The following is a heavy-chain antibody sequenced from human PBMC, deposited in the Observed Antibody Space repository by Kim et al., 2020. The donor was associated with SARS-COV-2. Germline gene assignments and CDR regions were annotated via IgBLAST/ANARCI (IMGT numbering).Heavy chain of an antibody. J-gene: IGHJ4*02. V-gene: IGHV4-39*01. CDR2: IYYTGYT. D-gene: IGHD6-13*01. CDR1: GGSIISSDYY. Sequence: SETLSLTCTVSGGSIISSDYYWGWVRQPPGKALEWIGNIYYTGYTHYNPSLDSRAAIAVDTSKDQFSLRLASVSAADTAVYYCAGGRGSSWYETLHFDFWGRGTLVTVSS. CDR3: AGGRGSSWYETLHFDF.